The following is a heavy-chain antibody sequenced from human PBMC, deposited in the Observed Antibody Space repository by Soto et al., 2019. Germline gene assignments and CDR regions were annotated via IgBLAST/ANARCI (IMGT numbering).Heavy chain of an antibody. CDR3: ASRKTAAGRRDADY. J-gene: IGHJ4*02. CDR2: ISGSGGST. V-gene: IGHV3-23*01. Sequence: EVQLLESGGGLVQPGGSLRLSCAASGFTFSSYAMSWVRQAPGKGLEWVSAISGSGGSTYYADSVKGRFTISRDNSKNTLYLQMNSLRAEDTAVYYCASRKTAAGRRDADYWGQGTLVTVSS. CDR1: GFTFSSYA. D-gene: IGHD6-13*01.